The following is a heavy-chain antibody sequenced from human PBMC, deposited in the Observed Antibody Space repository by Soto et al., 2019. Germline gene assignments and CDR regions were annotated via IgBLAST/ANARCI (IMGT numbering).Heavy chain of an antibody. V-gene: IGHV3-20*01. D-gene: IGHD2-21*02. J-gene: IGHJ2*01. CDR1: GFAFKNHG. Sequence: EVQLVESGGSVIQPGGSLRLSCAASGFAFKNHGMAWVRQVPGKGLEWVAGISGSGGNADDADSVKGRFTISRDNGDNSLYMEINSMGVEATALYHFAGKPHCQDWYLDLWGRGTPVTVSS. CDR2: ISGSGGNA. CDR3: AGKPHCQDWYLDL.